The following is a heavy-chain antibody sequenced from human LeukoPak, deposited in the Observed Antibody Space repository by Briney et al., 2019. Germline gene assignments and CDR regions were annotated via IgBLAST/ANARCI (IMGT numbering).Heavy chain of an antibody. CDR2: ISWNSGSI. CDR1: GFTFDDYA. CDR3: ARVRGSYASDY. Sequence: GGSLRLSCAASGFTFDDYAMHWVRQAPGKGLEWVSGISWNSGSIGYADSVKGRFTISRDNAKNSLYLQMNSLRAEDTALYYCARVRGSYASDYWGQGTLVTVSS. V-gene: IGHV3-9*01. D-gene: IGHD3-16*01. J-gene: IGHJ4*02.